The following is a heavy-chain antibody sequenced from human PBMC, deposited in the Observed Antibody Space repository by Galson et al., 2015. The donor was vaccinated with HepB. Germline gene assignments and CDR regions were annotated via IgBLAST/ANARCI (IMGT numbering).Heavy chain of an antibody. CDR1: GFTVSSNY. D-gene: IGHD3-3*01. Sequence: SLRLSCAASGFTVSSNYMSWVRQAPGKGLEWVSVIYSGGSTYYADSVKGRFTISRDNSKNTLYLQMSSLRAEDTAVYYCAKEVTGSGYHHWGQGTLVTVSS. V-gene: IGHV3-66*01. CDR3: AKEVTGSGYHH. J-gene: IGHJ4*02. CDR2: IYSGGST.